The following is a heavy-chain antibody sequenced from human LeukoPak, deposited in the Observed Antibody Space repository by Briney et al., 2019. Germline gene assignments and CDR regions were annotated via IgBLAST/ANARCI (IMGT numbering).Heavy chain of an antibody. CDR2: ISAYNGNT. J-gene: IGHJ4*02. V-gene: IGHV1-18*01. D-gene: IGHD6-13*01. CDR1: GYTFTSYG. CDR3: AKGAQQLATSYFDY. Sequence: ASVKVSCKASGYTFTSYGISWVRQAPGQGLEWMGWISAYNGNTNYAQKLQGRVTMTTDTSTSTAYMELRSLRSDDTAVYYCAKGAQQLATSYFDYWGQGTLVTVSS.